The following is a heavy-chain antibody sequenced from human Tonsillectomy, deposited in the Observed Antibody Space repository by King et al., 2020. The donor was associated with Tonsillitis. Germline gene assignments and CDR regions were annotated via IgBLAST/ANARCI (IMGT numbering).Heavy chain of an antibody. CDR3: AIFDGDYVPEY. V-gene: IGHV4-39*07. CDR2: IYDSGST. CDR1: GGSISSSSYY. D-gene: IGHD4-17*01. Sequence: QLQESGPGLVKPSETLSLTCTVSGGSISSSSYYWGWIRQPPGKGLEWIGIIYDSGSTYYNPSLKSRVTISVDTSKNQFSLKLSSVTAADTAVYYCAIFDGDYVPEYWGQGTLVTVSS. J-gene: IGHJ4*02.